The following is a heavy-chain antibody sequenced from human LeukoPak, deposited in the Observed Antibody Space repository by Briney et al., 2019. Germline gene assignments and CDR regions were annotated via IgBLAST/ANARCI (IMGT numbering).Heavy chain of an antibody. J-gene: IGHJ3*02. V-gene: IGHV3-21*01. D-gene: IGHD2-2*01. CDR2: ISSSSSYI. CDR1: GFTFSSYS. CDR3: AVPATAMTDAFDI. Sequence: PGGSLRLSCAASGFTFSSYSMNWVRQAPGKGLEWVSCISSSSSYIYYADSVKGRFTISRDNAKNSLYLQMNSLRAEDTAVYYCAVPATAMTDAFDIWGQGTMVTVSS.